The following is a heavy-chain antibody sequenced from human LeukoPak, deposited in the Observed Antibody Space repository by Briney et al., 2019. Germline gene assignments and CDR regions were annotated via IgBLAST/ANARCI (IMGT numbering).Heavy chain of an antibody. CDR3: AKPFPYSGSFFVDY. Sequence: PGGSLRLPCAASGFSFSSYGMHGVRQAPGKGLEWVAFIRYDGNDKHFADSVKGRFSVSRDNSKNTLYLQMSTLRAEDTAVYYCAKPFPYSGSFFVDYWGQGTLVTVSS. V-gene: IGHV3-30*02. J-gene: IGHJ4*02. CDR1: GFSFSSYG. D-gene: IGHD1-26*01. CDR2: IRYDGNDK.